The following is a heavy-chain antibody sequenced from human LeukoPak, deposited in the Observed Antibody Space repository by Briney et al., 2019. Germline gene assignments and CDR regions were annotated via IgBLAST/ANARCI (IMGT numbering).Heavy chain of an antibody. Sequence: GGSLRLSCSASGFTSSNYWMSCIRQAPGKGLESVANIKQDESEKYYVDSVKRRFTISRDNAKSSLYLQMNSMRAEDTAVYYCARALDSSSSRYQAFEEWGQGTLVTVSS. J-gene: IGHJ4*02. CDR2: IKQDESEK. CDR1: GFTSSNYW. V-gene: IGHV3-7*01. CDR3: ARALDSSSSRYQAFEE. D-gene: IGHD2-2*01.